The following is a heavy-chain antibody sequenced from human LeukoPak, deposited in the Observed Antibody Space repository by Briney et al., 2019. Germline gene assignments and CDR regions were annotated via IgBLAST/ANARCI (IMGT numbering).Heavy chain of an antibody. D-gene: IGHD6-13*01. CDR2: LYGGGTT. CDR1: GFTVSTNY. J-gene: IGHJ4*02. Sequence: GGSLRLSCAASGFTVSTNYMNWVRQAPGKGLEWVSVLYGGGTTYYADSVKGRFTISRDNSKNTLYLQMNSLRADDTAVHYCARGFSSSEFDYWGQGILVTVSS. V-gene: IGHV3-53*01. CDR3: ARGFSSSEFDY.